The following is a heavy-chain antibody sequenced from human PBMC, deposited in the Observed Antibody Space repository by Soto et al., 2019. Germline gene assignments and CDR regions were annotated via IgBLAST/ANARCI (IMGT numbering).Heavy chain of an antibody. CDR1: GFTFSSYW. CDR3: ARGELNYDFWSGYYIGY. CDR2: INSAGSST. J-gene: IGHJ4*02. D-gene: IGHD3-3*01. V-gene: IGHV3-74*01. Sequence: GGSLRLSCAASGFTFSSYWMHWVRQAPGKGLVWVSRINSAGSSTSYADSVKGRLTISKENAKNTLYLQMNSLRAEDTAVYYCARGELNYDFWSGYYIGYWGQGTLVTVSS.